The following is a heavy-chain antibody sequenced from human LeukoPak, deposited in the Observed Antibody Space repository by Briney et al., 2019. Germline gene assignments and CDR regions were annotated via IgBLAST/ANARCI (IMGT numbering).Heavy chain of an antibody. J-gene: IGHJ3*02. V-gene: IGHV1-8*02. D-gene: IGHD2-2*01. Sequence: GASVKVSCKASGYTFTSYDINWVRQATGQGLEWMGWMNPNSGNTGYAQKFQGRVTMTRDTSTSTVYMELSSLRSEDTAVYYCARAPGYCSSTSCHGTGGPAFDIWGQGTMVTVSS. CDR1: GYTFTSYD. CDR2: MNPNSGNT. CDR3: ARAPGYCSSTSCHGTGGPAFDI.